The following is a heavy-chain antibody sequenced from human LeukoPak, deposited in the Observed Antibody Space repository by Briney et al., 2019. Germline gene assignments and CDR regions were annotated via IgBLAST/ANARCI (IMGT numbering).Heavy chain of an antibody. V-gene: IGHV4-39*07. J-gene: IGHJ4*02. D-gene: IGHD3-10*01. CDR3: ASYYGWYFDY. CDR1: GGSISSSSYY. CDR2: IYYSGST. Sequence: SETLSLTCTVSGGSISSSSYYWGWIRQPPGKGLEWIGSIYYSGSTYYNPSLKSRVTISVDTSKNQFSLKLSSVTAADTAVYYCASYYGWYFDYWGQGTLVTVSS.